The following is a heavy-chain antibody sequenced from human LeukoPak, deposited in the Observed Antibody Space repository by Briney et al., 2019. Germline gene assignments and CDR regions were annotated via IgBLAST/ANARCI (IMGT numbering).Heavy chain of an antibody. CDR2: ISTVGTTI. D-gene: IGHD2-8*01. J-gene: IGHJ4*02. CDR1: GFTFSDYY. Sequence: GGSLRLSCAASGFTFSDYYMSWIRQAPGKGLEWVSYISTVGTTIYYADSVKGRFTISRDNAKISLYLQMNSLRAEDTAVYYCASDHCTNGVCYTDYFDYWGRGTLVTVSS. V-gene: IGHV3-11*04. CDR3: ASDHCTNGVCYTDYFDY.